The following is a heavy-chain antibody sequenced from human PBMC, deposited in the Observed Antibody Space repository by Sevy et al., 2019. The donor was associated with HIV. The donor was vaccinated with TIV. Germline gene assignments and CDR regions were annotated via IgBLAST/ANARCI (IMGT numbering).Heavy chain of an antibody. V-gene: IGHV4-4*02. CDR3: ASSGSYYRTFDY. D-gene: IGHD1-26*01. J-gene: IGHJ4*02. Sequence: SETLSLTCAVSGGSISSSNWWSWVRQPPGKGLEWIGEIYHSGSTNYYPSLKSRVTISVDKSKNQFSLKLSSVTAADTAVYYCASSGSYYRTFDYWGQGTLVTVSS. CDR1: GGSISSSNW. CDR2: IYHSGST.